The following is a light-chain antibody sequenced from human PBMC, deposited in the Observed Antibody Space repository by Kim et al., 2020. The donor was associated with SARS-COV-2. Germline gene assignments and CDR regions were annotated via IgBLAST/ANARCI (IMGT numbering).Light chain of an antibody. V-gene: IGLV2-8*01. CDR2: EVN. J-gene: IGLJ2*01. CDR3: SSYAGSNNLV. CDR1: SSDVGGYNY. Sequence: GHSVPLSCTGPSSDVGGYNYVSWYQQHPGKAPKLIIYEVNKRPSGVPDRFSGSKSGNTASLTVSGLQAEDEADYYCSSYAGSNNLVFGGGTQLIVL.